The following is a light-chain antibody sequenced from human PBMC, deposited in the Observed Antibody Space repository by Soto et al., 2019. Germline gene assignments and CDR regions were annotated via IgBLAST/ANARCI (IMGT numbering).Light chain of an antibody. J-gene: IGKJ1*01. CDR2: LAS. Sequence: DIVMTQSPLSLPVTPGEPASISCRSSQSLLHSNGYTSLDWYLQKPGQSPQLLLYLASNRASGVPDRFSGSGSGTDFTLKISRVEAEDVGVYYCMQALQTPAFGQGTKVEIK. CDR3: MQALQTPA. V-gene: IGKV2-28*01. CDR1: QSLLHSNGYTS.